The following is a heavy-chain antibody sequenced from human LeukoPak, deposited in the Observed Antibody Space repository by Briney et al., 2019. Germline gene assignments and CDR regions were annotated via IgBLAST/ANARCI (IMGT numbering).Heavy chain of an antibody. CDR2: IYYSGST. D-gene: IGHD3-22*01. V-gene: IGHV4-59*01. CDR1: GGSISSYY. J-gene: IGHJ3*02. CDR3: AREGYYYDSSGYPSHAFDI. Sequence: PSETLSLTCTVSGGSISSYYWSWIRQPPGKGLEWIGYIYYSGSTNYNPSLKSRVTISVDTSKNQFSLKLSSVTAADTAVYYCAREGYYYDSSGYPSHAFDIWAKGQWSPSLQ.